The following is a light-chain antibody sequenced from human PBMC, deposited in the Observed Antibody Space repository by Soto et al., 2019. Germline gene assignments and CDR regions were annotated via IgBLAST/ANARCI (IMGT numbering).Light chain of an antibody. Sequence: DIQMTQSPSSLSASVGDRVTITCRASQSISNYLNWYQQKPGKAPELLIYAASSLQSGVPSRFSGSGSGTDYTLTISSLQPEDFATYYCQQSYSTPITCGQGTLLEIK. CDR3: QQSYSTPIT. V-gene: IGKV1-39*01. CDR1: QSISNY. J-gene: IGKJ5*01. CDR2: AAS.